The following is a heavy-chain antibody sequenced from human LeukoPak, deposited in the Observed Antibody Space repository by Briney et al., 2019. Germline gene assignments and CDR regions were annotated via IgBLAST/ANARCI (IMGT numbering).Heavy chain of an antibody. CDR3: ARDSRGSYYLWD. D-gene: IGHD1-26*01. Sequence: SETLSLTCTVSGGSISSYYWSWIRQPPGKGLEWIGYIYYSGSTNYNPSLKSRVTISVDTSKNQFSLKLSSVTAADTAVYYCARDSRGSYYLWDWGQGTLVTVSS. CDR2: IYYSGST. V-gene: IGHV4-59*01. J-gene: IGHJ4*02. CDR1: GGSISSYY.